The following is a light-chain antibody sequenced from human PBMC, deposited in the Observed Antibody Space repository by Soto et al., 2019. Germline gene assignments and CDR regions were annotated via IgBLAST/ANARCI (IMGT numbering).Light chain of an antibody. CDR3: SSYTSSSTLYV. J-gene: IGLJ1*01. V-gene: IGLV2-14*03. CDR2: DVS. Sequence: QSVLTQCASVSGSPGQSIAISCTGTSSDVGGYNYVSWYQQHPGKAPKLMIYDVSNRPSGVSNRFSGSKSGNTASLTISGLQAEDEADYYCSSYTSSSTLYVFGTGTKVTVL. CDR1: SSDVGGYNY.